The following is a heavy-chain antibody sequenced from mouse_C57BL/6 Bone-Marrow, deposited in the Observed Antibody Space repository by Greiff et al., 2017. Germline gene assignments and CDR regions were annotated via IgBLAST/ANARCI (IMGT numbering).Heavy chain of an antibody. Sequence: QVQLKQPGAELVKPGASVKLSCKASGYTFTSYWMHWVKQRPGQGLEWIGMIHPNSGSTNYNEKFKSKATLTVDKSSSTAYMQLSSLTSEDSAGYYCAREEFITTVEGNWYFDVWGTGTTVTGSS. CDR2: IHPNSGST. CDR3: AREEFITTVEGNWYFDV. V-gene: IGHV1-64*01. J-gene: IGHJ1*03. D-gene: IGHD1-1*01. CDR1: GYTFTSYW.